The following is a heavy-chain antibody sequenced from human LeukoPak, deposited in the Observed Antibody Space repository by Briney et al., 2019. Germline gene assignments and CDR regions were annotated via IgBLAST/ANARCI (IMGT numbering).Heavy chain of an antibody. CDR1: GYTFTSYD. J-gene: IGHJ5*02. CDR2: MNPNSGNT. V-gene: IGHV1-8*01. Sequence: GASVKVSCKASGYTFTSYDINWVRRATGQGLEWMGWMNPNSGNTGYAQKFQGRVTMTRNTSISTAYMELSSLRSEDTAVYYCARGRMTPRSNWFDPWGQGTLVTVSS. D-gene: IGHD2-8*01. CDR3: ARGRMTPRSNWFDP.